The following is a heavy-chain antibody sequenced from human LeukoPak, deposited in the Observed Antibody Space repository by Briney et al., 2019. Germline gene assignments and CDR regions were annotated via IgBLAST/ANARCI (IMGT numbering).Heavy chain of an antibody. CDR2: IYTSGST. J-gene: IGHJ5*02. V-gene: IGHV4-4*07. D-gene: IGHD3-3*01. CDR1: GGSISSYY. CDR3: ARESLDYDLWSGYKT. Sequence: SETLSLTCTVSGGSISSYYWSWIRQPAGKGLEWIGRIYTSGSTNYNPSLKSRVTMSVDTSKIQFSLKLSSVTAADTAMYYCARESLDYDLWSGYKTWGQGTLVTVSS.